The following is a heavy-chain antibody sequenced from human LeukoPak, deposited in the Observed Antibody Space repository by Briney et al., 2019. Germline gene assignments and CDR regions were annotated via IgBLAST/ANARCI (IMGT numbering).Heavy chain of an antibody. CDR2: INPKSGVT. CDR3: ARGVGAPNWFDP. J-gene: IGHJ5*02. V-gene: IGHV1-2*02. Sequence: ASVNVSCKTSEYTFTDYYMHWVRQAPGQGHEWVGWINPKSGVTNYAQKFQGRVTMTRDTSISTAYMELSSLTSDDTAVYYCARGVGAPNWFDPWGQGTLVTVSS. D-gene: IGHD1-26*01. CDR1: EYTFTDYY.